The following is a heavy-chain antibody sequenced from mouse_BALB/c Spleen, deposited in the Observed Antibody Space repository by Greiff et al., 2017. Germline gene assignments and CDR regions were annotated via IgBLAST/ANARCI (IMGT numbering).Heavy chain of an antibody. CDR1: GFTFSSYA. D-gene: IGHD2-1*01. V-gene: IGHV5-6-5*01. CDR2: ISSGGST. CDR3: ARVYGNSMDY. J-gene: IGHJ4*01. Sequence: EVQVVESGGGLVKPGGSLKLSCAASGFTFSSYAMSWVRQTPEKRLEWVASISSGGSTYYPDSVKGRFTISRDNARNILYLQMSSLRSEDTAMYYCARVYGNSMDYWGQGTSVTVSS.